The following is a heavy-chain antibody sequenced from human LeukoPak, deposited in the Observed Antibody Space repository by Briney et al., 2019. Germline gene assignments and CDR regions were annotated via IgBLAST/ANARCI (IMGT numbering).Heavy chain of an antibody. CDR1: GFTFDDYG. J-gene: IGHJ5*02. CDR2: ISDSGGST. CDR3: ARAPFYYCSGGSCYSNWFDP. V-gene: IGHV3-23*01. Sequence: GGSLRLSCAASGFTFDDYGMSWVRQAPGKGLEWVSAISDSGGSTYYADSVKGRFTISRDNSKNTLYLQMNSLRAEDTAVYYCARAPFYYCSGGSCYSNWFDPWGQGTLVTVSS. D-gene: IGHD2-15*01.